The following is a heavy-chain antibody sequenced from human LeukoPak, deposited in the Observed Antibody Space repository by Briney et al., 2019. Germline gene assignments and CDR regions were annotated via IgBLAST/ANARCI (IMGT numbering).Heavy chain of an antibody. J-gene: IGHJ4*02. CDR2: IRSDSSYI. D-gene: IGHD6-13*01. CDR3: VKDPSGAAAAGTFDY. V-gene: IGHV3-30*02. Sequence: GGSLRLSCAASGFTFSNYGMHWVRQTPDEGLEWVAFIRSDSSYIYYLESVKGRFAVSRDNSKNTLFLQMHSLRPEDTAVYHCVKDPSGAAAAGTFDYWGQGTLVTVSS. CDR1: GFTFSNYG.